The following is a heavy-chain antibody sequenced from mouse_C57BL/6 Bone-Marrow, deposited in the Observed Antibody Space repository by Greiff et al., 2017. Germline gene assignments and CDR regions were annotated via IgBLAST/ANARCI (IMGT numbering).Heavy chain of an antibody. J-gene: IGHJ1*03. V-gene: IGHV1-66*01. D-gene: IGHD2-3*01. Sequence: QVQLQQSGPELVKPGASVKISCKASGYSFTSYYIHWVKQRPGQGLEWIGWIYPGSGNTKYNEKFQGKATLTADTSSSTAYMQLSSLTSEDSAVYYGARRPLYDHYWYFDVWGTGTTVTVSS. CDR3: ARRPLYDHYWYFDV. CDR2: IYPGSGNT. CDR1: GYSFTSYY.